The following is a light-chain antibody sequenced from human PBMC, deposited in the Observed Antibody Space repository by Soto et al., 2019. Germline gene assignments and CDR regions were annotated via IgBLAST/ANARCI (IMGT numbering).Light chain of an antibody. CDR1: QSVRSSY. CDR2: GAS. Sequence: EVVLTQSPGTLSLSPGERATLSCRASQSVRSSYVAWYQQKPGQAPRLLIYGASSRATGIPDRFSGSGSGTDCTLTISRLEPEAFAVYYCQQYGSSTFTFGPGTTVDIK. CDR3: QQYGSSTFT. V-gene: IGKV3-20*01. J-gene: IGKJ3*01.